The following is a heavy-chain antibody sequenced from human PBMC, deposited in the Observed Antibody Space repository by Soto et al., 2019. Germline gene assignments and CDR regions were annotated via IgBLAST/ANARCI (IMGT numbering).Heavy chain of an antibody. Sequence: GGALRLSCAASGFTFSSYSMNWVRQAPGKGLEWVSYISSNSSTIIYADSVKGRFTISRDNSKNTLYLQMNSLRAEDRAVYYCAKVVTATGLDYWGQGTQVTVSS. CDR1: GFTFSSYS. J-gene: IGHJ4*02. V-gene: IGHV3-48*04. D-gene: IGHD6-13*01. CDR2: ISSNSSTI. CDR3: AKVVTATGLDY.